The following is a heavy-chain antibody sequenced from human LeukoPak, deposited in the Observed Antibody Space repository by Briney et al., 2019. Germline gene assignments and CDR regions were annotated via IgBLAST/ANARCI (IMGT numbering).Heavy chain of an antibody. V-gene: IGHV4-61*02. J-gene: IGHJ6*02. CDR3: ARDYYGSGSIYYGMDV. Sequence: SQTLSLTCTVSGGSISSGSYYWSWIRQPAGKGLEWIGRIYTSGSTNYNPSLKSRVTISVDTSKNQFSLKLSSVTAADTAVYYCARDYYGSGSIYYGMDVWGQGTTVTVSS. CDR2: IYTSGST. CDR1: GGSISSGSYY. D-gene: IGHD3-10*01.